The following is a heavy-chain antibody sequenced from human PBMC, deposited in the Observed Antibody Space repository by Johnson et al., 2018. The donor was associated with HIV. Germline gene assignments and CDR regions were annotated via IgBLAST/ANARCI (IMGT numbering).Heavy chain of an antibody. D-gene: IGHD3-10*01. V-gene: IGHV3-30-3*01. CDR2: ISYDGSNK. J-gene: IGHJ3*02. CDR1: GFTFSNYA. Sequence: QVLLVESGGGVVQPRRSLRLSCAASGFTFSNYAMNWVRQAPGKGLEWVAVISYDGSNKYYADSVKGRFTISRDNSKNTVYLQMNSLRAEDTAVYYCAREVRGPRGGFDIWGQGTMVTVSS. CDR3: AREVRGPRGGFDI.